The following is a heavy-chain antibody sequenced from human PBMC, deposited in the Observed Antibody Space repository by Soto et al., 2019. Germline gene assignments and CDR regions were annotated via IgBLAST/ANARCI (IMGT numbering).Heavy chain of an antibody. J-gene: IGHJ5*02. CDR2: IIPIFGTA. CDR3: ARGFEYSSSSGLNWFDP. D-gene: IGHD6-6*01. V-gene: IGHV1-69*06. CDR1: GGTFSSYA. Sequence: EASVKVSCKASGGTFSSYAISWVRQAPGQGLEWMGGIIPIFGTANYAQKFQGRVTITADKSTSTAYMELSSLRSEDTAVYYCARGFEYSSSSGLNWFDPWGQGTLVTVSS.